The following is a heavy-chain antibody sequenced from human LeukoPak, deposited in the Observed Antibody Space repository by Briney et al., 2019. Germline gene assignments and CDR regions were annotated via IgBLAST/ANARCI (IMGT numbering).Heavy chain of an antibody. J-gene: IGHJ6*03. CDR3: AREQIVVVPAAPGGYYYYMDV. D-gene: IGHD2-2*01. Sequence: SQTLSLTCTVSGGSISSGSYYWSWIRQPAGKGLEWIGRIYTSGSTNYNPSLKSRVTISVDTSKNQFSLKLSSVTAADTAVYYCAREQIVVVPAAPGGYYYYMDVWGKGTTVTISS. CDR2: IYTSGST. V-gene: IGHV4-61*02. CDR1: GGSISSGSYY.